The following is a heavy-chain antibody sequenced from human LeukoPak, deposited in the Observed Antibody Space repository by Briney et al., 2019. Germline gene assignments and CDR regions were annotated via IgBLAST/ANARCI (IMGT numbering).Heavy chain of an antibody. CDR3: ARVFTISSGWYRSFDY. Sequence: ASVKVSCKASGYTLTSYGISWVRQAHGQGLEWMGWISAYNGHTNYAQKVQGRVTMTTDTSTSTAYMELRSLRSDDTAVYYCARVFTISSGWYRSFDYWGQGTLVTVSS. D-gene: IGHD6-19*01. J-gene: IGHJ4*02. CDR2: ISAYNGHT. CDR1: GYTLTSYG. V-gene: IGHV1-18*01.